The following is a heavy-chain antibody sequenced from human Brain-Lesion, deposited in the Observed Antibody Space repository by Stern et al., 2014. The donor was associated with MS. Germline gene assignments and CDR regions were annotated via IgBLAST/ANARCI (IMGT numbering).Heavy chain of an antibody. Sequence: QVQLGQSGPGLVKPLQTLYLTCTVSGGSVSSGGYFWNWIRQHPGKGLEWIGHVYYSGSIAYNPSLKSRVTISVDTSKNQFSLRLRSVTAADTAVYYCARNPALWYFDLWGRGTLAAVSS. CDR1: GGSVSSGGYF. V-gene: IGHV4-31*03. J-gene: IGHJ2*01. D-gene: IGHD3-3*02. CDR3: ARNPALWYFDL. CDR2: VYYSGSI.